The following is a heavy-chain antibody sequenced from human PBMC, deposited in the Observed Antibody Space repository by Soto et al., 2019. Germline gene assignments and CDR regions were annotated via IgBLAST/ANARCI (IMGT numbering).Heavy chain of an antibody. J-gene: IGHJ4*02. Sequence: EVQLVESGGGLIQPGGSLRLSCAVSGFTVSNNYMSWVRQAPGKGLEGVSVIYSGGYTAYADSVKGRFTISRDNSKNTINLQIDGRSAGDGAVYYCGTRAGGGGYWGQGTLVTVSS. CDR3: GTRAGGGGY. CDR2: IYSGGYT. D-gene: IGHD3-10*01. CDR1: GFTVSNNY. V-gene: IGHV3-53*01.